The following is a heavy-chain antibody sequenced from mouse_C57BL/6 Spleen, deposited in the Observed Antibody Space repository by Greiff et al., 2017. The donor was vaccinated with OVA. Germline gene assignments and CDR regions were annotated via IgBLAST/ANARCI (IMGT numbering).Heavy chain of an antibody. CDR3: ARSLYYGTSMDY. CDR2: INPNNGGT. D-gene: IGHD1-1*01. V-gene: IGHV1-18*01. J-gene: IGHJ4*01. CDR1: GYTFTDYN. Sequence: EVKLMESGPELVKPGASVKIPCKASGYTFTDYNMDWVKQSHGKSLEWIGDINPNNGGTIYNQKFKGKATLTVDKSSSTAYMELRSLTSEDTAVYYCARSLYYGTSMDYWGQGTSVTVSS.